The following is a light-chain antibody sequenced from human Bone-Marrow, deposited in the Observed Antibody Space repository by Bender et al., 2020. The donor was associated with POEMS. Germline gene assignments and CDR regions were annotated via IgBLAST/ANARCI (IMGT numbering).Light chain of an antibody. Sequence: QSVLTQPPSASGPPGQPVTISCSGSSSNIGSNYVYWYQQLPGTAPRLLIYTNNERPSGVPDRFSGSKSGTSASLAITGLQSDDEAIYFCVAWDASLNGWVFGGGTKLTVL. J-gene: IGLJ3*02. CDR1: SSNIGSNY. CDR2: TNN. V-gene: IGLV1-47*02. CDR3: VAWDASLNGWV.